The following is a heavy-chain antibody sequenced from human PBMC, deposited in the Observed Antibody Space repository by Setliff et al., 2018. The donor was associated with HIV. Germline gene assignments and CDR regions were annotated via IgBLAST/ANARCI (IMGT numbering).Heavy chain of an antibody. CDR3: TKGRHLVSGEWYFER. CDR1: GFTFSSYG. D-gene: IGHD3-3*01. J-gene: IGHJ4*02. V-gene: IGHV3-33*03. CDR2: IWYDGSNK. Sequence: GGSLRLSCAASGFTFSSYGMHWVRQAPGKGLEWVAVIWYDGSNKYYADSVRDRFTISRDNAKNSLYLQMNTLRVEDTALYYCTKGRHLVSGEWYFERWGQGTLVTVSS.